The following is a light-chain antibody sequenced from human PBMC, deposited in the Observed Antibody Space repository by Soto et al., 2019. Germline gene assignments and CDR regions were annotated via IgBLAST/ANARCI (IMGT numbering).Light chain of an antibody. CDR1: QRLSGSY. J-gene: IGKJ4*02. CDR3: QQYSSSPAVT. V-gene: IGKV3-20*01. CDR2: GAS. Sequence: IVLTQSPGTLFLSPGERVTLSCRASQRLSGSYLAWYQQKPGQPPRLLIYGASNRAAGIPDRFSGSGSGADFTLTISRLEPEDFAVYYCQQYSSSPAVTFGGGTKVDI.